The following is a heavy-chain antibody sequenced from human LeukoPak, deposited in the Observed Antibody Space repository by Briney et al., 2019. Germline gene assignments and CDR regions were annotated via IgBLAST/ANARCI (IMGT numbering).Heavy chain of an antibody. Sequence: GGSLRLSCAASGFTFSTYGMSWVRQAPGKGLVWVSRINGDGSSTSYADSVKGRFTISRDNAKNTLYLQMNSLRAEDTAVYYCTRDGYGFDIWGQGTMVTVSS. CDR3: TRDGYGFDI. J-gene: IGHJ3*02. CDR1: GFTFSTYG. V-gene: IGHV3-74*01. CDR2: INGDGSST.